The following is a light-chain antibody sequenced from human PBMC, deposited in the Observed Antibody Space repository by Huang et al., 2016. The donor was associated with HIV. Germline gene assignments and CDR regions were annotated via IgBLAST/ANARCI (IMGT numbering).Light chain of an antibody. CDR1: QRISSTY. V-gene: IGKV3-20*01. CDR2: AAS. CDR3: QQYQTSPFT. J-gene: IGKJ3*01. Sequence: EIVLTQSPGTLSLSPGERATLSCKTSQRISSTYLAWFQQKSGQSPRLLIYAASRRASGTPDRITGSGSGTDFTLTISRLEPEDFAVYYCQQYQTSPFTFGPGTKVDIK.